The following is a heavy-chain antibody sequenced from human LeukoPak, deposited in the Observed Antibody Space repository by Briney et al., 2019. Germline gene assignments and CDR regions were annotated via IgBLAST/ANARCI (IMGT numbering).Heavy chain of an antibody. CDR3: ARNKYYNVDTAMVFGY. Sequence: SVKVSCKASGGTFSSYAISWVRQAPGQGLEWMGGIIPIFGTANYAQKFQGRVTITADESTSTAYMELSSLRSEDTAVYYCARNKYYNVDTAMVFGYWGQGTLVTVSS. CDR2: IIPIFGTA. J-gene: IGHJ4*02. CDR1: GGTFSSYA. V-gene: IGHV1-69*13. D-gene: IGHD5-18*01.